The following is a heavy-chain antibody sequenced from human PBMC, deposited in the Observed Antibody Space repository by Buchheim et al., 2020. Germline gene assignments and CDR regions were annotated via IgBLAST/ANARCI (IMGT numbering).Heavy chain of an antibody. CDR2: IYYSGST. J-gene: IGHJ4*02. D-gene: IGHD2-21*02. Sequence: QLQLQESGPGLVKPSETLSLTCTVSGDSISSTSYYWGWVRQPPGKGLEWIGNIYYSGSTYYTPSLRGRVTISVDTSNNQFSLRLTSVTAADTAVYYCARQLSVTGTRSQFDYWGQGTL. V-gene: IGHV4-39*01. CDR3: ARQLSVTGTRSQFDY. CDR1: GDSISSTSYY.